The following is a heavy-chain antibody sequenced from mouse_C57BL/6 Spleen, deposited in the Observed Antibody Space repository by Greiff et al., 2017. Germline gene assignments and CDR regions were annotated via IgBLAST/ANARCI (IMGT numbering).Heavy chain of an antibody. Sequence: QVQLQQSGAELVKPGASVKLSCKASGYTFTSYWMQWVKQRPGQGLEWIGEIDPSDSYTNYNQKFKGKATLTVDTSSSTAYMQLSSLTSEDSAVYYCARTHYYGSSRYAMDYWGQGTSVTVSS. CDR3: ARTHYYGSSRYAMDY. J-gene: IGHJ4*01. D-gene: IGHD1-1*01. CDR1: GYTFTSYW. CDR2: IDPSDSYT. V-gene: IGHV1-50*01.